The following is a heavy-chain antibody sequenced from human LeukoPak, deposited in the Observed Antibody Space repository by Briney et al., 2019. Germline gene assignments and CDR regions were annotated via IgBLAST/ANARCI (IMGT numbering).Heavy chain of an antibody. V-gene: IGHV4-59*01. Sequence: PSETLSLTCTVSGGSISGYYWTWIRQTPGKGLEWIGNIYNGGSTNYNPSLKSRVTISVDTSKNQFSLRLSSVTAADTAVYYCARAMDYYDSRGYYYGYFDYWGQGTLVTVSS. CDR3: ARAMDYYDSRGYYYGYFDY. CDR2: IYNGGST. D-gene: IGHD3-22*01. CDR1: GGSISGYY. J-gene: IGHJ4*02.